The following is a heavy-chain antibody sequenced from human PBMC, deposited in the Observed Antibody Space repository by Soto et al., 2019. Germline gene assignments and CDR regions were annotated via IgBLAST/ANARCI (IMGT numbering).Heavy chain of an antibody. J-gene: IGHJ4*02. D-gene: IGHD3-16*01. Sequence: SGPTLVNPTQTLTLTCTFSGFSLSTSEVGVGWIRQPPGKALELLGIIYWDDDKRYSPLLNKRLTITKDTSKNQVVLTMTNMDSVDTGTYYCARLTDLYIMVDFWGQGTQVTVS. V-gene: IGHV2-5*02. CDR1: GFSLSTSEVG. CDR2: IYWDDDK. CDR3: ARLTDLYIMVDF.